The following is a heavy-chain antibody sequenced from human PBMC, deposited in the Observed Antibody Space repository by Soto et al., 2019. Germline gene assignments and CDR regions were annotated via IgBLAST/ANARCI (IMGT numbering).Heavy chain of an antibody. Sequence: EVQLVESGGGLVQPGGSLRLSCAASGFTFSSYSMNWVRQAPGKGLEWVSYISSSSSTIYYADSVKGRFTISRDNAKNSLYLQMNSLRAEDTAVYYCAREFYADLDWLLPDYRDWGQGTLVTVSS. CDR1: GFTFSSYS. D-gene: IGHD3-9*01. CDR3: AREFYADLDWLLPDYRD. V-gene: IGHV3-48*01. J-gene: IGHJ4*02. CDR2: ISSSSSTI.